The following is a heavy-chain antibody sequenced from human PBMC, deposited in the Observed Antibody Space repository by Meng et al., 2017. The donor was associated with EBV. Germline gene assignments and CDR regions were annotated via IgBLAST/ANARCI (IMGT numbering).Heavy chain of an antibody. D-gene: IGHD4-11*01. Sequence: QVQLQESGSGLVKPSATLPLTLTVSGGPVNNESYYWGWIRQPPGKGLEYIGYIYYTGSTNYNSSLKSRVTISLDKSKNQFSLKLTSLTAADTAIYYCARGDYTNYPRWFDPWGQGTLVTVSS. CDR3: ARGDYTNYPRWFDP. CDR1: GGPVNNESYY. CDR2: IYYTGST. J-gene: IGHJ5*02. V-gene: IGHV4-61*01.